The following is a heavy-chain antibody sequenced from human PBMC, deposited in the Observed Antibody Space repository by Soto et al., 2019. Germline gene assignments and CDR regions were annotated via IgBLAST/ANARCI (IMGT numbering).Heavy chain of an antibody. V-gene: IGHV3-30-3*01. Sequence: QVQLVESGGGVVQPGRSLRLSCAASGFTFSSYAMHWVRQAPGKGLEWVAVISYDGSNKYYADSVKGRFTISRDNSKNTLYLQMNSLRAEVTAVYYCARDNWYVGIAAAYVLDYWGQGTLVTVSS. CDR2: ISYDGSNK. D-gene: IGHD6-13*01. J-gene: IGHJ4*02. CDR3: ARDNWYVGIAAAYVLDY. CDR1: GFTFSSYA.